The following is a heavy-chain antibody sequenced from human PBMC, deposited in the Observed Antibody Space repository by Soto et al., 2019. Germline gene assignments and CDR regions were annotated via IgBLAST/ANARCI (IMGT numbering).Heavy chain of an antibody. Sequence: SETLSLTCAVSGGSISSGGYSWSWIRQPPGKGLEWIGYIYYSGSTYYTPSLKSRVTISVDTSKNQFSLKLSSVTAADTAVYYCARRWGSAADYWGQGTLVTVSS. D-gene: IGHD2-15*01. CDR2: IYYSGST. V-gene: IGHV4-30-2*01. CDR3: ARRWGSAADY. CDR1: GGSISSGGYS. J-gene: IGHJ4*02.